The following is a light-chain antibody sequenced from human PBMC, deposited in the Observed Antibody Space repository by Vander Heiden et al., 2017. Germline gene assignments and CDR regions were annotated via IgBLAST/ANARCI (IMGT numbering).Light chain of an antibody. Sequence: QSVLTQSPSASGPPGQRCNLSCSGRCSNVRGDFVYRYQQIPATAPNILIKRKEQRPSGVPDRFSGSKYGTSASLAISGVQAEDEADYYCAVWDDSLNDWLFGGGTKLTVL. V-gene: IGLV1-44*01. CDR1: CSNVRGDF. J-gene: IGLJ3*02. CDR2: RKE. CDR3: AVWDDSLNDWL.